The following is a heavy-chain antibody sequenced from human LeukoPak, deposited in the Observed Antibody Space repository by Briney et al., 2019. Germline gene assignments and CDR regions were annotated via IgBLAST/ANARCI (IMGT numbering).Heavy chain of an antibody. J-gene: IGHJ3*02. CDR3: ATTIRFLGQDAFDI. CDR2: MNPNSGNT. CDR1: GYTFTSYD. D-gene: IGHD3-3*01. Sequence: ASVKVSCKASGYTFTSYDINWVRQATGQGLEWMGWMNPNSGNTGYAQKFQGRVTITRNTSISTAYMELSSLRSEDTAVYYCATTIRFLGQDAFDIWGQGTMVTVSS. V-gene: IGHV1-8*03.